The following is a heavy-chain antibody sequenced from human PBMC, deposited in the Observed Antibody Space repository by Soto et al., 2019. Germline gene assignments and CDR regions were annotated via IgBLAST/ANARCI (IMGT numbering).Heavy chain of an antibody. Sequence: GGSLRLSCAASGFTFSSFWMHWVRQAPGKGLVWVSRINNDGSSTAYADSVKGRFTISRDNAKSTLYLQVTSLRAEDTAVYYCARDPLIGNTDYGLDVRGQGTTVTVSS. CDR2: INNDGSST. CDR1: GFTFSSFW. V-gene: IGHV3-74*01. CDR3: ARDPLIGNTDYGLDV. J-gene: IGHJ6*02. D-gene: IGHD2-21*01.